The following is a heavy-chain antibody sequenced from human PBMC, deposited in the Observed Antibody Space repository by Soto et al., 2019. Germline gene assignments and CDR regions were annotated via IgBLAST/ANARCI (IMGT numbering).Heavy chain of an antibody. D-gene: IGHD6-19*01. CDR1: GGTFSSYT. V-gene: IGHV1-69*02. J-gene: IGHJ6*02. CDR3: ASEGIAVAGYYYYGMDV. CDR2: IIPILGIA. Sequence: SVKVSCKASGGTFSSYTISWVRQAPGQGLEWMGRIIPILGIANYAQKFQGRVTITADKSTSTAYMELSSLRSEDTAVYYCASEGIAVAGYYYYGMDVWGQGTTVTVSS.